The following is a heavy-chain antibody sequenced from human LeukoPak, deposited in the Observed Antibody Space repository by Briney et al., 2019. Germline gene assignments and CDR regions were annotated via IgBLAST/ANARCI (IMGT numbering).Heavy chain of an antibody. V-gene: IGHV3-7*01. CDR2: IKQDGSEK. J-gene: IGHJ4*02. CDR3: ARDSAGNDY. D-gene: IGHD6-13*01. CDR1: GFTFNNYA. Sequence: GGSLRLSCAASGFTFNNYAMYWVRQAPGKGLEWVANIKQDGSEKYYVDSVKGRFTISRDNAKNSLYLQMNSLRAEDTAMYYCARDSAGNDYWGQGTLVTVSS.